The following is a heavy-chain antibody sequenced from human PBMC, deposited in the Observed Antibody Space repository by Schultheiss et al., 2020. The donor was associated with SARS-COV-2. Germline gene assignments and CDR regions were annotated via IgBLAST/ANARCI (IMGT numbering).Heavy chain of an antibody. CDR3: ARDRYNGSGWFDP. CDR2: MYYTDNT. J-gene: IGHJ5*02. Sequence: SETLSLTCTVSGGSISRSGYYWGWIRQSPGKGLEWIGSMYYTDNTYYNPPLKSRVTISADTSKNQFSLKVNSVTAADTAVYYCARDRYNGSGWFDPWGQGTLVTVSS. CDR1: GGSISRSGYY. D-gene: IGHD3-10*01. V-gene: IGHV4-39*07.